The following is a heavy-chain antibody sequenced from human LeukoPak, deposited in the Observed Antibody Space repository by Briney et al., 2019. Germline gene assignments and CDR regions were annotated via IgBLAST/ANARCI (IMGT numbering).Heavy chain of an antibody. CDR2: IKQDGSEK. J-gene: IGHJ6*02. CDR3: ARDRAGKNYYYYGMDA. Sequence: GGSLRLSCAASGFTFSSYWMSWARQAPGKGLEWVANIKQDGSEKYYVDSVKGRFTISRDNAKNSLYLQMNSLRAEDTAVYYCARDRAGKNYYYYGMDAWGQGTTVTVSS. V-gene: IGHV3-7*01. CDR1: GFTFSSYW. D-gene: IGHD3-10*01.